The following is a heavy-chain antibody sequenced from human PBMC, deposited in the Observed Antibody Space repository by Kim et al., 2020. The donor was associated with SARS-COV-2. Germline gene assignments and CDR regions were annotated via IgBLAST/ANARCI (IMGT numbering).Heavy chain of an antibody. CDR3: ARVSYYYGSGSYPSESFDP. J-gene: IGHJ5*02. CDR1: GYTFTSYD. CDR2: MNPNSGNT. V-gene: IGHV1-8*01. Sequence: ASVKVSCKASGYTFTSYDINWVRQATGQGLEWMGWMNPNSGNTGYAQKFQGRVTMTRNTSISTAYMELSSLRSEDTAVYYCARVSYYYGSGSYPSESFDPWGQGTLVTISS. D-gene: IGHD3-10*01.